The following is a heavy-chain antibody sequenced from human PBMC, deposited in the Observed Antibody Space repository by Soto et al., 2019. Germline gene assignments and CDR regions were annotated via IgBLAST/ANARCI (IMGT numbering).Heavy chain of an antibody. CDR3: ARTVVVITKALLYYFDY. V-gene: IGHV4-30-2*01. J-gene: IGHJ4*02. Sequence: SETLSLTCAVSGGSISSGGYSWSWIRQPPGKGLEWIGYIYHSGSTYYNPSLKSRVTISVDRSKNQFSLKLSSVTAADTAVYYCARTVVVITKALLYYFDYWGQGTLVTVSS. CDR1: GGSISSGGYS. CDR2: IYHSGST. D-gene: IGHD3-22*01.